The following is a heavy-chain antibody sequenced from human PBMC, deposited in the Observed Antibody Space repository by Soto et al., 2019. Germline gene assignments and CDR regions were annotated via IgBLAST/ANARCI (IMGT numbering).Heavy chain of an antibody. CDR3: ARDRDYDFWSGPFGYYYYGMDV. CDR2: INPSGGST. J-gene: IGHJ6*02. V-gene: IGHV1-46*01. Sequence: GASVKVSCKACGYTFTSYYMRWVRQAPGQGLEWMGIINPSGGSTSYAQKFQGRVTMTRDTSTSTVYMELSSLRSEDTAVYYCARDRDYDFWSGPFGYYYYGMDVWGQGTTVTVSS. D-gene: IGHD3-3*01. CDR1: GYTFTSYY.